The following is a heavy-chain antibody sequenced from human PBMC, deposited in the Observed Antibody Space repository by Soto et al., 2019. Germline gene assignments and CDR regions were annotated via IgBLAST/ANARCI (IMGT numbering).Heavy chain of an antibody. CDR3: ARETRSVDPPYHYLGLDV. D-gene: IGHD3-16*01. Sequence: QVQLQESGPGLVKPSETLSLTCTVSGDSISSGSYFWSWIRQPPGKGLEWIGYIFYRGSTNYNPSLTGRVTFSVDTSKNQFSLRLRSVTAADTAVDYCARETRSVDPPYHYLGLDVWGQGTTVTVAS. J-gene: IGHJ6*01. CDR1: GDSISSGSYF. V-gene: IGHV4-61*01. CDR2: IFYRGST.